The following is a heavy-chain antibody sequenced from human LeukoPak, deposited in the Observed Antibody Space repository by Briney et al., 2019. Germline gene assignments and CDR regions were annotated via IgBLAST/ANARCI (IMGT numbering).Heavy chain of an antibody. CDR2: IYHSGST. CDR1: GGSFSGYY. D-gene: IGHD3-22*01. V-gene: IGHV4-34*01. CDR3: ARDVNTMIVVVIGDAFDI. Sequence: PLETLSLTCAVYGGSFSGYYWSWIRQPPGKGLEWIGSIYHSGSTYYNPSLKSRVTISVDTSKNQSSLKLSSVTAADTAVYYCARDVNTMIVVVIGDAFDIWGQGTMVTVSS. J-gene: IGHJ3*02.